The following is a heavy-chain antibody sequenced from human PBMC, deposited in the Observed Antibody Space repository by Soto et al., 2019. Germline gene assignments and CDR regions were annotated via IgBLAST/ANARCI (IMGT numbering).Heavy chain of an antibody. J-gene: IGHJ3*02. D-gene: IGHD3-10*01. V-gene: IGHV1-2*04. CDR3: ARTYYPEHGAFDI. CDR2: INPNSGGT. CDR1: GYTFTSYG. Sequence: ASVRVSCKASGYTFTSYGISWVRQAPGQGLEWMGWINPNSGGTNYAQKFQGWVTMTRDTSISTAYMELSRLRSDDTAVYYCARTYYPEHGAFDIWGQGTMVTVSS.